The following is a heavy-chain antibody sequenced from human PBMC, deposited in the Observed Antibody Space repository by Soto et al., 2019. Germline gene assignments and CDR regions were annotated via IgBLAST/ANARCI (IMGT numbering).Heavy chain of an antibody. D-gene: IGHD1-26*01. CDR3: AKVSLGATTITDYYYYGLDV. CDR1: GFTFSSYA. J-gene: IGHJ6*02. Sequence: EVQLLESGGGLVQPGGSLRLSCAASGFTFSSYAMSWVRQAPGKGLEWVSAISGGGGSTYHADSVKGRVTISRDNSKNTFYLQMNSLRAEDTAVYYCAKVSLGATTITDYYYYGLDVWGQGTTVTVSS. V-gene: IGHV3-23*01. CDR2: ISGGGGST.